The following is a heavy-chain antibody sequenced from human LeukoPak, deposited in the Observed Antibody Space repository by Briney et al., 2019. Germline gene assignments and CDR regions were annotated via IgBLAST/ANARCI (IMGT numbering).Heavy chain of an antibody. CDR1: GGTFSSYA. V-gene: IGHV1-69*01. D-gene: IGHD2-2*01. J-gene: IGHJ3*02. Sequence: ASVKVSCKASGGTFSSYAISWVRQAPGQGLEWMGGIIPIFGTANYAQKFQGRVTITADESTSTAYMELSSLRSEDTAVYYCARPRPSSTSCYYEFCADAFDIWGQGTMVTVSS. CDR2: IIPIFGTA. CDR3: ARPRPSSTSCYYEFCADAFDI.